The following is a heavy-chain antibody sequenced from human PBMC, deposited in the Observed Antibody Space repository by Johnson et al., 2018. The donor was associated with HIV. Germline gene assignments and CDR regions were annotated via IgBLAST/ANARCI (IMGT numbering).Heavy chain of an antibody. CDR1: GFTFDDYA. CDR3: AKSTQANILRESGPYGAFDI. Sequence: EVQLVESGVNLVQPGRSLRLSCAASGFTFDDYAIQWVRQAPGKGLAWVSGISVDGYIKYYADSVKGRFTISRDNAKNFLYLQMNSLRGEDTAVYYCAKSTQANILRESGPYGAFDIWGQGTMVTVSS. CDR2: ISVDGYIK. J-gene: IGHJ3*02. V-gene: IGHV3-9*01. D-gene: IGHD3-10*01.